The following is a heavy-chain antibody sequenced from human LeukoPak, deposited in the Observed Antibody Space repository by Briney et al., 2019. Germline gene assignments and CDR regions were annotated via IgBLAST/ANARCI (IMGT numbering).Heavy chain of an antibody. Sequence: GGSLRLSCAASGFTFSSYEMNWVRQPPGKGLEWVSYISSSGSTIYYADSVKGRFTISRDNAKNSLYLQMNSLRAEDTAVYYCARGPYYYDSSGYYFYYFDYWGQGTLVTVSS. CDR1: GFTFSSYE. CDR3: ARGPYYYDSSGYYFYYFDY. CDR2: ISSSGSTI. V-gene: IGHV3-48*03. J-gene: IGHJ4*02. D-gene: IGHD3-22*01.